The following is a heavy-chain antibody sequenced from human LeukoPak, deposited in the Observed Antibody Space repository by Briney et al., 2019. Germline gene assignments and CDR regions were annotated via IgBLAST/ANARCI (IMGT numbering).Heavy chain of an antibody. D-gene: IGHD1-26*01. CDR2: IYHSGAS. J-gene: IGHJ3*02. V-gene: IGHV4-38-2*01. CDR1: GYSISSSDY. Sequence: PSEXLSLTCVVSGYSISSSDYWGWSRQPPGRGVEWIGNIYHSGASYYNPSLKSRVTISVDTSKNQFSLKLTSVTAADTAVYYCARLSRGLLLVDMWGQGTMVTVSS. CDR3: ARLSRGLLLVDM.